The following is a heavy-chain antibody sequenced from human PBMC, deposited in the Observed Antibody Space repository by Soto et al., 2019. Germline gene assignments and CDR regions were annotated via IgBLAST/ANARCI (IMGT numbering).Heavy chain of an antibody. CDR3: ARQIYDSDSGPNFQYYFDS. D-gene: IGHD3-22*01. V-gene: IGHV5-51*01. J-gene: IGHJ4*02. Sequence: VGSLALSGKVSGYSFTSYWIGWVRQIPGKGVEWMGIIYPGDSDTRYSPSSQGQVTISADKSISTAYLQWSSLKASDTAMYYCARQIYDSDSGPNFQYYFDSWGQGTLVTAPQ. CDR1: GYSFTSYW. CDR2: IYPGDSDT.